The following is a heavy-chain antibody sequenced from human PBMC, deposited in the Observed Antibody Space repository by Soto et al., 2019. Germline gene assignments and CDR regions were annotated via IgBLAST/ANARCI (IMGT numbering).Heavy chain of an antibody. CDR3: ARGGGFCGADCYKGGIDY. D-gene: IGHD2-21*02. CDR1: RGTFSRHA. J-gene: IGHJ4*02. CDR2: IIPIFGTA. V-gene: IGHV1-69*01. Sequence: QVQLVQSGAEVRKPGSSVKVSCKASRGTFSRHAISWVRQAPGQGLEWMGGIIPIFGTANHAQKFQVRVTIIADESTSTVYMELSSLRSEDTAMYYCARGGGFCGADCYKGGIDYWGQGTLVTVSP.